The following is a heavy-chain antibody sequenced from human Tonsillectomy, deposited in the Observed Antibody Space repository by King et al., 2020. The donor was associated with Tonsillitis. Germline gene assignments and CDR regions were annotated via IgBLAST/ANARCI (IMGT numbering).Heavy chain of an antibody. J-gene: IGHJ5*02. V-gene: IGHV4-30-4*01. D-gene: IGHD3-16*02. Sequence: QLQESGPGLVKPSQTLSLTCTVSGGSISSGDYYWSWIRQPPGKGLEWIGYIYYSGSTYYNPSLKSRVTISVDTSKNTFSLSLSSVTAADTAAYYCARETPSSYSADYDYVWGSYRYTNRFDPWGQGTLVTVSS. CDR1: GGSISSGDYY. CDR2: IYYSGST. CDR3: ARETPSSYSADYDYVWGSYRYTNRFDP.